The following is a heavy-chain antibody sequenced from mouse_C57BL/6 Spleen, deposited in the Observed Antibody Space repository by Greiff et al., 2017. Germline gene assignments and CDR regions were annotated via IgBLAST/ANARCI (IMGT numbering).Heavy chain of an antibody. J-gene: IGHJ4*01. CDR1: GYTFTSYW. D-gene: IGHD1-1*01. CDR3: ARRSSFYAMDY. V-gene: IGHV1-61*01. Sequence: QVQLQQPGAELVRPGSSVKLSCKASGYTFTSYWMDWVKQRPGQGLEWIGNIYPSDSETHYNQKFKDKATLPVDKSSSTAYMQLSSLTSEDSAVYYCARRSSFYAMDYWGQGTSVTVSS. CDR2: IYPSDSET.